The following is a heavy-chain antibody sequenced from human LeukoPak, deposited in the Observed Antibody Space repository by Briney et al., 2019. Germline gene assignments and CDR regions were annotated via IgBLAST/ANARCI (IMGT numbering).Heavy chain of an antibody. V-gene: IGHV3-11*01. CDR1: GFTFSDYY. J-gene: IGHJ6*03. Sequence: GGSLRLSCAASGFTFSDYYMSWIRQAPGKGLEWVSYISSSGSTIYYADSVKGRFTISRDNAKNSLYLQMNSLRAEDTAVYYCARDLTYYYDSSGYYYPYYMDVWGKGTTVTVSS. CDR3: ARDLTYYYDSSGYYYPYYMDV. CDR2: ISSSGSTI. D-gene: IGHD3-22*01.